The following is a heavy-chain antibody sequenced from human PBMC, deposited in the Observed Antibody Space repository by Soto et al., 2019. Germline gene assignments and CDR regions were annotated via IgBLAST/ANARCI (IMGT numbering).Heavy chain of an antibody. D-gene: IGHD5-18*01. CDR2: IYYSGST. V-gene: IGHV4-31*03. J-gene: IGHJ6*02. Sequence: SETLSLTCTVSGGSISSGGHYWSWIRQHPGKGLEWIGYIYYSGSTYYNPSLKSRVTMSVDTSKNQFSLKLSSVTAADTAVYYCARDPGYSYGRYGMDVWGQGTTVTVSS. CDR1: GGSISSGGHY. CDR3: ARDPGYSYGRYGMDV.